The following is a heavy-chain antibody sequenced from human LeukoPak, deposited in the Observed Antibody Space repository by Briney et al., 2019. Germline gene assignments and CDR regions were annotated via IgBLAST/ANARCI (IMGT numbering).Heavy chain of an antibody. CDR2: INHSGST. Sequence: ASETLSLTCAVYGGSFSGYYWSWIRQPPGKGLEWIGEINHSGSTNYNPSLKSRVTISVDTSKNQFSLKLSSVTAADTAVYYCARVDYGGKGVDYWGQGTLVTVSS. CDR3: ARVDYGGKGVDY. CDR1: GGSFSGYY. V-gene: IGHV4-34*01. D-gene: IGHD4-23*01. J-gene: IGHJ4*02.